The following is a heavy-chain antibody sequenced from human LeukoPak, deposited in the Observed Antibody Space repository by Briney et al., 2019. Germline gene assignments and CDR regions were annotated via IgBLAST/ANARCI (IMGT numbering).Heavy chain of an antibody. V-gene: IGHV5-51*01. CDR1: GYSFTSYW. CDR3: ARGIRPYSSSWYDHGLNLDY. Sequence: GESLKISCKGSGYSFTSYWIGWVRQMPGKGLEWMGIIYPGDSDTRYSPSFQGQVTISADKSISTAYLQWSSLKASDTAMYYCARGIRPYSSSWYDHGLNLDYWGQGTLVTVSS. CDR2: IYPGDSDT. J-gene: IGHJ4*02. D-gene: IGHD6-13*01.